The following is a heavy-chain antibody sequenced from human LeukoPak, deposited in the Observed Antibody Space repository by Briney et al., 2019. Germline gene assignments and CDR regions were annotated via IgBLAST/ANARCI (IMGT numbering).Heavy chain of an antibody. Sequence: SETLSLTCNVSGYSINSGYYWSWIRQPPGEGLEWIGSIYHSGSTYYNPSLKSRVTISVDTSKNQFSLKLSSVTAADTAVYYCARDYYDSSGYYYPFDYWGQGTLVTVSS. V-gene: IGHV4-38-2*02. CDR1: GYSINSGYY. CDR2: IYHSGST. D-gene: IGHD3-22*01. J-gene: IGHJ4*02. CDR3: ARDYYDSSGYYYPFDY.